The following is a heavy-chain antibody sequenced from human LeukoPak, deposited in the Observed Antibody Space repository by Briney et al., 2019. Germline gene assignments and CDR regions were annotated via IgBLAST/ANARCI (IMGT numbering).Heavy chain of an antibody. CDR1: GGSISSGGYY. CDR2: IYYSGST. V-gene: IGHV4-39*01. D-gene: IGHD3-10*01. Sequence: PSETLSLTCTVSGGSISSGGYYWSWIRQHPGKGLEWIGSIYYSGSTYYNPSLKSRVTISADTSKNQFSLKLSSVTAADTAVYYCARLPYYGSGSPTGDYWGQGTLVTVSS. CDR3: ARLPYYGSGSPTGDY. J-gene: IGHJ4*02.